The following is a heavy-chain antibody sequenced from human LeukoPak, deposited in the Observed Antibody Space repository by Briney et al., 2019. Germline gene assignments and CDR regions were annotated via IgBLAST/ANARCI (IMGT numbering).Heavy chain of an antibody. J-gene: IGHJ4*02. Sequence: SETLSLTCTVSGGSISGYYWSWIRQPPGKGLEWIGYIYYSGSTNYNPSLKSRVTISVDTSKNQFSLKLSSVTAADTAVYYCARGSSGWYNYFDYWGQGTLVTVSS. CDR1: GGSISGYY. CDR3: ARGSSGWYNYFDY. CDR2: IYYSGST. V-gene: IGHV4-59*08. D-gene: IGHD6-19*01.